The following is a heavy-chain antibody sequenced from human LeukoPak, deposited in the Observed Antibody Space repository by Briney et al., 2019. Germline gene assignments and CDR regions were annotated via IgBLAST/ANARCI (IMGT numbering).Heavy chain of an antibody. V-gene: IGHV3-30-3*01. D-gene: IGHD2-21*01. CDR2: ISYDGSNK. J-gene: IGHJ2*01. CDR3: ARNCGGEDWYFDL. Sequence: GGSLRLSCAASGFTFSSYAMHWVRQAPGKGLEWVAVISYDGSNKYYADSVKGRFTISRDNSKNTLYLQMNSLRAEDTAVYYCARNCGGEDWYFDLWGRGTLVTVSS. CDR1: GFTFSSYA.